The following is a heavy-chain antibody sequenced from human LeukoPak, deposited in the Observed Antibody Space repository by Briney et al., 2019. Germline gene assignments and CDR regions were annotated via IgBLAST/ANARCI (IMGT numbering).Heavy chain of an antibody. CDR1: GFTFSEYS. Sequence: GGSLRLSCAASGFTFSEYSMHWVRQAPGKGLEYVSAISTNGGSTYYANSVKGRFTISRDDPKNTLDLQMGSLRPEDMAVYYCAKGFRYYGSGIDYWGQGTLVTVSS. J-gene: IGHJ4*02. CDR2: ISTNGGST. D-gene: IGHD3-10*01. V-gene: IGHV3-64*01. CDR3: AKGFRYYGSGIDY.